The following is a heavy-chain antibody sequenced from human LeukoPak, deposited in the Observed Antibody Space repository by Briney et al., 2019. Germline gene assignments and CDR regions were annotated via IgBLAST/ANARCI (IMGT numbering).Heavy chain of an antibody. J-gene: IGHJ4*02. D-gene: IGHD5-12*01. Sequence: SETLSLTCTVSGGSISSIGHYWGWIRQPPGKGLEWIGTIHYTGTTYYNPSLKSRVTISVDTSKNQFSLRLTSETAADTAVYYCARQEYSGYDYPDDYWGQGTLVTVSS. V-gene: IGHV4-39*01. CDR2: IHYTGTT. CDR1: GGSISSIGHY. CDR3: ARQEYSGYDYPDDY.